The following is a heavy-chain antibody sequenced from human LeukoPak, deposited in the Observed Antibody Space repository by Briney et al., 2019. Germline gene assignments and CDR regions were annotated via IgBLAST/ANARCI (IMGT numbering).Heavy chain of an antibody. CDR1: GGSISSSSYY. CDR2: IYHSGST. CDR3: ARGLPGGIGSSWTGSIFDY. D-gene: IGHD6-13*01. J-gene: IGHJ4*02. V-gene: IGHV4-39*07. Sequence: SETLSLTCTVSGGSISSSSYYWGWIRQPPGKGLEWIGSIYHSGSTNYNPSLKSRVTISVDKSKNQFSLKLSSVTAADTAVYYCARGLPGGIGSSWTGSIFDYWGQGTLVTVSS.